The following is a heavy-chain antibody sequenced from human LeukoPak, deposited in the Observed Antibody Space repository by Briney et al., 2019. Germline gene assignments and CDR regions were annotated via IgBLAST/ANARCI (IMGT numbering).Heavy chain of an antibody. CDR2: ISSSGSTI. Sequence: GGSLRLSCAASGFTFSSYEMNWVRQAPGKGLEWVSYISSSGSTIYYADSVKGRFTISRDNAKNSLYLQMNSLRAEDTAVYYCVELGITMLGGVWGKGTTVTISS. CDR1: GFTFSSYE. CDR3: VELGITMLGGV. D-gene: IGHD3-10*02. J-gene: IGHJ6*04. V-gene: IGHV3-48*03.